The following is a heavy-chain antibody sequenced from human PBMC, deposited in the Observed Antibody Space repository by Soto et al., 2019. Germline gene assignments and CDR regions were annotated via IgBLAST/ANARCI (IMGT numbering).Heavy chain of an antibody. V-gene: IGHV1-46*01. CDR3: AKGAMIRGVMGNWFDP. CDR1: GYTFTNYY. J-gene: IGHJ5*02. CDR2: IDPSDGSV. D-gene: IGHD3-10*01. Sequence: GASVKVSCKASGYTFTNYYMHWVRQVPGQGLEWMGIIDPSDGSVTCAQKFEGRVTMTRDTSTSTVYMELRSLRSEDTAVYYCAKGAMIRGVMGNWFDPWGQGTLVTVSS.